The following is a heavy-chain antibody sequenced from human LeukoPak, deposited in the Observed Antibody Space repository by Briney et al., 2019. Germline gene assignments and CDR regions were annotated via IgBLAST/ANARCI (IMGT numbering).Heavy chain of an antibody. V-gene: IGHV4-34*01. CDR1: GGSFSGYY. CDR3: ARRGYYDSRRLDI. D-gene: IGHD3-22*01. J-gene: IGHJ3*02. Sequence: SETLSLTCAVYGGSFSGYYWSWIRQPPGKGLEWIGEINHSGSTNYNPSLKSRVTISVDTSKNQFSLKLSSVTAADTAVYYCARRGYYDSRRLDIWGRGTMVTVSS. CDR2: INHSGST.